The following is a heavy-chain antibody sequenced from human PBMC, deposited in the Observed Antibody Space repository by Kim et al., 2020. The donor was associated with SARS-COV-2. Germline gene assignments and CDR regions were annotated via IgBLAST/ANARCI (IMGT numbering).Heavy chain of an antibody. J-gene: IGHJ4*02. Sequence: SADSVKGRFTISRDNSKNMVYLQMNRLRAEDTALYYCAKDDYPSGTYNDYWGQGTLVTVSS. D-gene: IGHD3-10*01. CDR3: AKDDYPSGTYNDY. V-gene: IGHV3-23*01.